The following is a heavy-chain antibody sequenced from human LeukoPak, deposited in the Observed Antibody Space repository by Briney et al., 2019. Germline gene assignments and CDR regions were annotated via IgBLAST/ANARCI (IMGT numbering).Heavy chain of an antibody. Sequence: GGSLRLSCAASGIPFISYWMSWVRQAPGKGREWVANIKQDGSEKSYVNSVKGRFTISRDNAKNSLYLQMNSLRAEDTAVYYCARASYGYGPFDYWGQGTLVIVSS. CDR1: GIPFISYW. CDR2: IKQDGSEK. D-gene: IGHD5-18*01. J-gene: IGHJ4*02. CDR3: ARASYGYGPFDY. V-gene: IGHV3-7*04.